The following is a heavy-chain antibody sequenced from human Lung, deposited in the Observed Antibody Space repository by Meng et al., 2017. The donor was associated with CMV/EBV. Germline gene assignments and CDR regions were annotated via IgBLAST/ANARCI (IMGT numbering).Heavy chain of an antibody. CDR3: AREQDAMGGNYYYAMDV. J-gene: IGHJ6*02. D-gene: IGHD3-10*01. Sequence: GESLKISCAASGFIFSNYWMTWVRQAPGKGLEWVANIKEDGSEKSYVDSVKGRFTISRDNAKNSLSLEMNSLRAEDMAVYYCAREQDAMGGNYYYAMDVWGQGTTVTVSS. CDR1: GFIFSNYW. CDR2: IKEDGSEK. V-gene: IGHV3-7*01.